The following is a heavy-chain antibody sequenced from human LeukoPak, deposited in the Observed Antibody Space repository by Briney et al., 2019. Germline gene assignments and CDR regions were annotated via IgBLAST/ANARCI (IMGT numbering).Heavy chain of an antibody. CDR3: ARHGSLRSLRAYYYGSGSQNNWFDP. CDR2: IFASGST. J-gene: IGHJ5*02. CDR1: GASISSGSYY. D-gene: IGHD3-10*01. Sequence: PSETLSLTCTVSGASISSGSYYWNWIRQPAGKGLEWIGRIFASGSTNYNPSLKSRVTISVDTSKNQFSLKLSSVTAADTAVYYCARHGSLRSLRAYYYGSGSQNNWFDPWGQGTLVTVSS. V-gene: IGHV4-61*02.